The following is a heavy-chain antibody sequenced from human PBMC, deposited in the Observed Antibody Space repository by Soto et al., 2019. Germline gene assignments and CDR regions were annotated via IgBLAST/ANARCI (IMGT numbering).Heavy chain of an antibody. D-gene: IGHD3-10*01. CDR2: IYPGDSDT. J-gene: IGHJ4*01. CDR1: GDSFTSYW. CDR3: ARSTNPFVGSGSSH. Sequence: GEALKISGEASGDSFTSYWIVWVRQMPGKGLEWMGIIYPGDSDTRYSPSFQDQVTISADKSITTAYLQWSSLKASDTAIYYCARSTNPFVGSGSSHWGQGTLVTVSS. V-gene: IGHV5-51*01.